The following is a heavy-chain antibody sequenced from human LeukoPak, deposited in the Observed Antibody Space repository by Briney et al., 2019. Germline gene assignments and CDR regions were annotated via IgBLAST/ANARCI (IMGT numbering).Heavy chain of an antibody. D-gene: IGHD6-13*01. CDR1: GFTFSSYG. CDR2: IRYDGSNK. J-gene: IGHJ4*02. Sequence: PGGSLRLSCAASGFTFSSYGMHWVRQAPGKGLEWVAFIRYDGSNKYYADSVKGRFTISRDNSKNTLYLQMNSLRAEDTAVYYCAKEAGSSWYIGGYFDYWGQGTLATVSS. CDR3: AKEAGSSWYIGGYFDY. V-gene: IGHV3-30*02.